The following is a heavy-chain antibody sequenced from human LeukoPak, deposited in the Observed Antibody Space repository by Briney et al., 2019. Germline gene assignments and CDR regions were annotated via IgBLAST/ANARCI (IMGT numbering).Heavy chain of an antibody. V-gene: IGHV3-53*01. CDR1: GFTVSSNY. J-gene: IGHJ4*02. D-gene: IGHD3-16*01. CDR2: IYSGGST. CDR3: AGALYRGYYFDY. Sequence: PGGSLRLSCAVSGFTVSSNYMSWVRQAPGKGLEWVSFIYSGGSTYYADSVKGRFTISRDNSKNTLYLQMNSLRPEDTAVYYCAGALYRGYYFDYWGQGTLVTVSS.